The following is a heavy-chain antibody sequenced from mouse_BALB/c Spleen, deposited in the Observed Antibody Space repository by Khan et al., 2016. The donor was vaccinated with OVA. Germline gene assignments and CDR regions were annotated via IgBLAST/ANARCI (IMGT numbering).Heavy chain of an antibody. V-gene: IGHV1-7*01. Sequence: QVRLQQSGAELAKPGASVKMSCKASGYTFTSYWMHWIKQRPGQGLEWIGYINPTSGYTDYNQKFKDKATLTADKSSSTAYMKLRSLTSDDSAVYYCARDRSDYWGQGTALTVSS. CDR2: INPTSGYT. CDR3: ARDRSDY. CDR1: GYTFTSYW. J-gene: IGHJ2*01.